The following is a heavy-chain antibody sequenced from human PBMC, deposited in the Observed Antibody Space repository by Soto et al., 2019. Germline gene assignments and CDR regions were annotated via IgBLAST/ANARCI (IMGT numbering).Heavy chain of an antibody. V-gene: IGHV3-23*01. CDR1: GFTFSSYA. CDR2: ISGSGGST. CDR3: ASDRLANFDY. J-gene: IGHJ4*02. Sequence: EVQLLESGGGLVQPGGSLRLSCAASGFTFSSYAMSWVRQAPGKGLEWVSAISGSGGSTYYADSVKGRFTISRDNSKDTLYLQMNSVRAEDTAVYDCASDRLANFDYWGQGTLVTVSS. D-gene: IGHD3-22*01.